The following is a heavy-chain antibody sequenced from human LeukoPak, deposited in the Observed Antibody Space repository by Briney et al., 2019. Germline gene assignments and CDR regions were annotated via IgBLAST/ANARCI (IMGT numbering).Heavy chain of an antibody. Sequence: SETLSLTCTVSGYSISSGYYWRWLRQPPGRGLEWIGTIYHSGSTYYNPSLKSRVTISVDTSKNQFSLKLSSVTAADTAVYFCARAYISSWYFNWFDPWGQGTQVIVSS. V-gene: IGHV4-38-2*02. CDR1: GYSISSGYY. CDR2: IYHSGST. CDR3: ARAYISSWYFNWFDP. D-gene: IGHD6-13*01. J-gene: IGHJ5*02.